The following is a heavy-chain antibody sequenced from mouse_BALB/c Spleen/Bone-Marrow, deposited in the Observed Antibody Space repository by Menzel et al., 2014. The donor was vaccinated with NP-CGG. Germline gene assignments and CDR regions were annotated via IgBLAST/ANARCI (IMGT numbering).Heavy chain of an antibody. V-gene: IGHV5-9*02. CDR2: ISSGGSYT. J-gene: IGHJ4*01. Sequence: EVKVVESGGGLVKPGGSLKLSCAASGFAFSSYDMSWVRQTPEKRLEWVATISSGGSYTYYPDSVKGRFTISRDNARNTLYLQMSSLRSEDTALYYCTRQGGYGNYAYYAMDYWGQGTSVTVSS. CDR1: GFAFSSYD. CDR3: TRQGGYGNYAYYAMDY. D-gene: IGHD2-1*01.